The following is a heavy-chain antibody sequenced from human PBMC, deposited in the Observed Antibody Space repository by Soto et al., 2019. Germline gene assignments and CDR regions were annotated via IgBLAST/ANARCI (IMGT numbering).Heavy chain of an antibody. J-gene: IGHJ4*02. CDR1: GFTFSSYA. CDR3: ARDRLDVVVPAAILAY. Sequence: GGSLRLSCAASGFTFSSYAMHWVRQAPGKGLEWVAVISYDGSNKYYADSVKGRFTISRDNSKNTLYLQMNSLRAEDTAVYYCARDRLDVVVPAAILAYWGQGTLVTVSS. CDR2: ISYDGSNK. D-gene: IGHD2-2*02. V-gene: IGHV3-30-3*01.